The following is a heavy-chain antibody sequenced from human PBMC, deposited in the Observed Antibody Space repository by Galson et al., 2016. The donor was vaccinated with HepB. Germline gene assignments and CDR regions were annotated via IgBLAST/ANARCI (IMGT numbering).Heavy chain of an antibody. J-gene: IGHJ4*02. V-gene: IGHV5-51*03. Sequence: QSGAEVKKPGESLTISCKGSGYSFTGYWIGWVRQMPGKGLEWMGIIYPGDSDTRYSPSFHGQITISADKSISTAYLQWGSLKATDTAMYYCARPFQSGSPDYWGQGTRVTVSS. CDR3: ARPFQSGSPDY. D-gene: IGHD1-26*01. CDR2: IYPGDSDT. CDR1: GYSFTGYW.